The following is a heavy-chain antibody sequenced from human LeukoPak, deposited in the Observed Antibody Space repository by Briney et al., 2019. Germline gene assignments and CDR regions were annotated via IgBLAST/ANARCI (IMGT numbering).Heavy chain of an antibody. V-gene: IGHV3-53*01. CDR1: GFTVSTNY. Sequence: AGGSLRLSCAASGFTVSTNYMTWVRQAPGKGLEWVSVIYSGGSTYYSDSVKGRFTISRDNSKNTLYLQLNNLRAEDTAVYYCARASIAAAGYYFDYWGQGTLVTVSS. D-gene: IGHD6-13*01. J-gene: IGHJ4*02. CDR2: IYSGGST. CDR3: ARASIAAAGYYFDY.